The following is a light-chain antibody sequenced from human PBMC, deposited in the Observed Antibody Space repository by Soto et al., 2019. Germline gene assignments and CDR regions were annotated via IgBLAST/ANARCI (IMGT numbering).Light chain of an antibody. CDR3: GTWDSSLSAGFYV. CDR1: SSNIGNNY. V-gene: IGLV1-51*01. J-gene: IGLJ1*01. CDR2: DNN. Sequence: HSVLTRPPSVSAAPGEKVTISCSGSSSNIGNNYVSWYQQLPGTAPKLLIYDNNKRPSGIPDRFSGSKSGTSATLGITGHQTGDEADYYCGTWDSSLSAGFYVFGTGTRSPS.